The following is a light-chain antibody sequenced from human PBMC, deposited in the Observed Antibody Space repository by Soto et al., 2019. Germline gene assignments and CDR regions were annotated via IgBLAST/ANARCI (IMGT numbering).Light chain of an antibody. CDR3: QQYNSFYQFT. CDR2: DAS. J-gene: IGKJ3*01. V-gene: IGKV1-5*01. Sequence: DIQMTQSPSTLSASVGDRVTITCRASQSIGDWLAWYQQRPGEAPSLLIYDASVSASGIPKRCSGSGSGTEFTLTISGLQPDDFATYYYQQYNSFYQFTLGQGTKVDSK. CDR1: QSIGDW.